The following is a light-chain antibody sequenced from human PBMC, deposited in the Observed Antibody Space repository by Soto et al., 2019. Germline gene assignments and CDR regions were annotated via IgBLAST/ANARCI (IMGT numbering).Light chain of an antibody. CDR3: QQYGTSPYT. V-gene: IGKV3-20*01. Sequence: EIVLTQSPGTLSLSPGEKVTLTCRASPGLGDYYLAWYRQKPGQPPRLLIYGAFNRATGIPDRFTGSGSGTDFTLTISRLEPEDFAVYYCQQYGTSPYTFGLGTKLEIK. CDR2: GAF. J-gene: IGKJ2*01. CDR1: PGLGDYY.